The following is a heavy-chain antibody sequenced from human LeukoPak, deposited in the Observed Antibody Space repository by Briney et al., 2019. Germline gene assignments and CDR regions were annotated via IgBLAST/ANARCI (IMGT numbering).Heavy chain of an antibody. V-gene: IGHV3-30*02. Sequence: GGSLRLSCGASGLYFDAHDMHWVRQPPGKGREWGSFIRSDGYHTYYTDSVKGGFTINRDNSQNTLYLQMNSLRLEDMGIYYCAKPSGSGVDYWGRGTRVTVSS. CDR1: GLYFDAHD. CDR3: AKPSGSGVDY. J-gene: IGHJ4*02. CDR2: IRSDGYHT. D-gene: IGHD1-26*01.